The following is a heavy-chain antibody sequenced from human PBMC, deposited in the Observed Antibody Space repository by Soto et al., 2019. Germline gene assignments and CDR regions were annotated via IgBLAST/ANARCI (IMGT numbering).Heavy chain of an antibody. V-gene: IGHV3-21*01. J-gene: IGHJ6*02. D-gene: IGHD2-2*02. CDR3: AREYTAWPLAYGLDV. Sequence: KPGGSLRLSCVGSGFTFSTYSINWVRQAPGKGLEWVSSISSRSDIYYADSVRGRFTISRDNAKNSVSLQMNSLGAEDTAVYYCAREYTAWPLAYGLDVWGQGPTVTVSS. CDR1: GFTFSTYS. CDR2: ISSRSDI.